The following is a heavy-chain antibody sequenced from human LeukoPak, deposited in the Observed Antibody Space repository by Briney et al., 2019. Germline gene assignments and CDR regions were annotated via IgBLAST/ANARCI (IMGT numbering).Heavy chain of an antibody. J-gene: IGHJ5*02. CDR3: ARGERRTQKIDP. Sequence: ASVKVSCKASGYTFTRYDINWVRQATGQGLGWMGWMNPNSGNTGYAQKFQGRVTMTRNTSISTAYMELSSLRSEDTAVYYCARGERRTQKIDPWGQGTLVTVSS. CDR2: MNPNSGNT. V-gene: IGHV1-8*01. D-gene: IGHD1-1*01. CDR1: GYTFTRYD.